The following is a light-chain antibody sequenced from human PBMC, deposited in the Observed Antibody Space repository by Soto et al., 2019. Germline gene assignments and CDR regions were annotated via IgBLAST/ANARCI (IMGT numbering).Light chain of an antibody. J-gene: IGKJ1*01. V-gene: IGKV3-20*01. CDR1: QSVGSY. CDR2: GSS. CDR3: QQNGSSAT. Sequence: IVLTRAPATHSVSPWQRSTLNCRASQSVGSYLAWYQQKPGQAPRLLIYGSSNRATGIPDRFSGSGSGTDFTLTISIRVPEYLAVYSGQQNGSSATFGQGTKVDIK.